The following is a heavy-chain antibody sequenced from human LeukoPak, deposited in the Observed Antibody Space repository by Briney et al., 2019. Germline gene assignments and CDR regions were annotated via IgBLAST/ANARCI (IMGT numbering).Heavy chain of an antibody. Sequence: ASVKVSCKASGYTFTRYYMHWVRQAPGQGLEWMGIINPSGGSTSYAQKFQGRVTMTRDMSTSTVYMELSSLRSEDTAVYYCARRSAAAASDYWGQGTLVTVSS. CDR3: ARRSAAAASDY. V-gene: IGHV1-46*01. CDR1: GYTFTRYY. J-gene: IGHJ4*02. CDR2: INPSGGST. D-gene: IGHD6-13*01.